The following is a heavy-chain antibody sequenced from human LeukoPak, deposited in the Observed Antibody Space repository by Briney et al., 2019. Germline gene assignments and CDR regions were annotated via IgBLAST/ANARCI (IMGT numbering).Heavy chain of an antibody. Sequence: ASVKVSCKASGYTFTSYGISWVRQAPGQGLEWMGWISAYNGNTNYAQKLQGRVTMTTDTSTSTAYMELRSLRSDDTAVYYCARGRGDIVVVPAAGPYYYYYYYMDVWGKGTTVTVSS. CDR2: ISAYNGNT. CDR3: ARGRGDIVVVPAAGPYYYYYYYMDV. V-gene: IGHV1-18*01. J-gene: IGHJ6*03. D-gene: IGHD2-2*01. CDR1: GYTFTSYG.